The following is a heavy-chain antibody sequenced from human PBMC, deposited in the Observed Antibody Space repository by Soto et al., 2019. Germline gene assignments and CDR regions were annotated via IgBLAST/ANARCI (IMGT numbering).Heavy chain of an antibody. D-gene: IGHD3-10*01. Sequence: PSQTLSLTCAISGDSVSSNSAAWNWIRQSPSRGLEWLGRTYYRSKWYNDYAVSVKSRITINPDTSKNQFSLQLNSVTPEDTAVYYCARGVPVLLWFGEPLGMDVWGQGTTVTIPS. CDR1: GDSVSSNSAA. CDR3: ARGVPVLLWFGEPLGMDV. V-gene: IGHV6-1*01. CDR2: TYYRSKWYN. J-gene: IGHJ6*02.